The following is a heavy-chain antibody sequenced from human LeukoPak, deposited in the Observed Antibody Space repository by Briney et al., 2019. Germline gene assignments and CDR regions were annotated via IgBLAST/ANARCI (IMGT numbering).Heavy chain of an antibody. J-gene: IGHJ5*02. CDR1: GGSISSSSYY. CDR2: IYYSGST. V-gene: IGHV4-39*07. D-gene: IGHD2-8*01. CDR3: ARGLIINWFDP. Sequence: SETLSLTCTVSGGSISSSSYYWGWIRQPPGKGLEWIGSIYYSGSTNYNPSLKSRVTISVDTSKNQFSLKLSSVTAADTAVYYCARGLIINWFDPWGQGTLVTVSS.